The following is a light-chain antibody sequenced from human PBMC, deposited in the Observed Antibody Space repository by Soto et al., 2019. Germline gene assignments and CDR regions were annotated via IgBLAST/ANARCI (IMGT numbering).Light chain of an antibody. CDR2: SND. CDR3: AAWDDSLNGPI. V-gene: IGLV1-44*01. J-gene: IGLJ2*01. CDR1: SSNIESNA. Sequence: QSVLTQPPSASGTPGQRVTISCSGSSSNIESNAVNWYQQFPRTAPRLLIYSNDHRPSGVPDRFSGSKSGTSASLAISGLQSEDEADYYCAAWDDSLNGPIFGGGTKVTVL.